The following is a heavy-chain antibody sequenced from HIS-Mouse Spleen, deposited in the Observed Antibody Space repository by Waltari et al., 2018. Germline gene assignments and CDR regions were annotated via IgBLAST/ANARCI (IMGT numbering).Heavy chain of an antibody. CDR2: IYYSGST. Sequence: QLQLQESGPGLVKPSETLSLTCTVPGGYISSSSYYWGWIRQPPGTGLEWIGSIYYSGSTYYNPSLKSRVTISVDTSKNQFSLKLSSVTAADTAVYYCAREIPYSSSWYDWYFDLWGRGTLVTVSS. D-gene: IGHD6-13*01. CDR1: GGYISSSSYY. J-gene: IGHJ2*01. CDR3: AREIPYSSSWYDWYFDL. V-gene: IGHV4-39*07.